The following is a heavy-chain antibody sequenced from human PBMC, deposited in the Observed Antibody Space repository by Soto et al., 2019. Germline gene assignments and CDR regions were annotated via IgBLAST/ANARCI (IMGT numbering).Heavy chain of an antibody. CDR1: GISLSTRGVG. J-gene: IGHJ3*02. V-gene: IGHV2-5*01. Sequence: GPTLVNPTQTLTLTCTLSGISLSTRGVGLGWIRQTPGKALEGLALVYWNDDAHYSPSLRSRLTITKDTSKNQAVLTMTNMDPVDTATYYCARGLASLPVFAFDIWGQGTVVTVSS. CDR2: VYWNDDA. CDR3: ARGLASLPVFAFDI.